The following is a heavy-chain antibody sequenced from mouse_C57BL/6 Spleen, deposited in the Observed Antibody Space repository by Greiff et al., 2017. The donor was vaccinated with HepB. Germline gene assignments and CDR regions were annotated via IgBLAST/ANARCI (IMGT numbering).Heavy chain of an antibody. CDR1: GYTFTDYE. Sequence: VQLQQSGAELVRPGASVTLSCKASGYTFTDYEMHWVKQTPVHGLEWIGAIDPETGGTAYNQKFKGKAILTADKSSSTTYMELRSRTSEDSAVYDCTRRAGTRNYFDYWGQGTTLTVSS. D-gene: IGHD3-3*01. V-gene: IGHV1-15*01. J-gene: IGHJ2*01. CDR3: TRRAGTRNYFDY. CDR2: IDPETGGT.